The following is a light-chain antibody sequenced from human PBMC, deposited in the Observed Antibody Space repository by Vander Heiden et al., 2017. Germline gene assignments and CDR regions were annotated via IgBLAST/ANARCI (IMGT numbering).Light chain of an antibody. CDR1: DSGSKR. J-gene: IGLJ3*02. V-gene: IGLV3-21*02. CDR2: DDS. Sequence: SCVLTHRLAVSVAPGETARVSCAGYDSGSKRIHWYRQKPGQAHVRVVYDDSDRPSGIPERFSGSNAGNTAILTISSVEAGDEADYYCQLWDHRSDQWVFGGGTKLTVL. CDR3: QLWDHRSDQWV.